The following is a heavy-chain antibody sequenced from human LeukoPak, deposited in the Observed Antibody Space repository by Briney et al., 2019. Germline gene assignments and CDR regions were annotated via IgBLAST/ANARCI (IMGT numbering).Heavy chain of an antibody. CDR1: VGSFSGYY. Sequence: SETLSLTCAVYVGSFSGYYWSWIRQPPGKGLEWIGSIYYSGSTYYNPSLKSRVTISVDTSKNQFSLKLSSVTAADTAVYYCARGLYYDFWSGYYGYWFDPWGQGTLVTVSS. V-gene: IGHV4-34*01. CDR2: IYYSGST. J-gene: IGHJ5*02. CDR3: ARGLYYDFWSGYYGYWFDP. D-gene: IGHD3-3*01.